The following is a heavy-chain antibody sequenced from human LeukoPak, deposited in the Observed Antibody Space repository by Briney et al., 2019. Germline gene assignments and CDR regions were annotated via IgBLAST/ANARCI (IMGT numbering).Heavy chain of an antibody. D-gene: IGHD6-19*01. Sequence: ASVKVSCKTSGGSVRGYSISWVRQAPGEGLEWMGMIVPALGTADYAQRFQGRASITTDESTGITYMELRSLRSEDTAVYYCARDRGSGWYSLEYWGQGTLFTVSS. V-gene: IGHV1-69*16. CDR3: ARDRGSGWYSLEY. CDR1: GGSVRGYS. J-gene: IGHJ4*02. CDR2: IVPALGTA.